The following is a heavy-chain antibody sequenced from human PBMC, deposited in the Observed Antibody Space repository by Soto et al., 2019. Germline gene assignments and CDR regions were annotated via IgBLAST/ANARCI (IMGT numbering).Heavy chain of an antibody. CDR1: GFTFSDYY. J-gene: IGHJ4*02. Sequence: GGSLRLSCAASGFTFSDYYMSWVRQPPGKGLEWVSAISGSGGSTYYADSVKGRFTISRDNSKNTLYLQMNSLRAEDTAVYYCVKAPFYDILTGYYLHYWGQGTLVTVSS. V-gene: IGHV3-23*01. CDR2: ISGSGGST. D-gene: IGHD3-9*01. CDR3: VKAPFYDILTGYYLHY.